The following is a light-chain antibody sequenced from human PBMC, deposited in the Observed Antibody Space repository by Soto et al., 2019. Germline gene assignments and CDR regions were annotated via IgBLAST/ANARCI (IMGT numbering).Light chain of an antibody. CDR3: QQGYTSAIT. CDR2: AAS. J-gene: IGKJ5*01. CDR1: QSIGKH. V-gene: IGKV1-39*01. Sequence: DIQMTQSPSSLSASVVXXVXXXXRASQSIGKHLNWYQQKPGKAPKFLIYAASNLQSGVPSRFSGSGSGTDFTLTVNSLQPEDFATYYCQQGYTSAITFGQGTRLEIK.